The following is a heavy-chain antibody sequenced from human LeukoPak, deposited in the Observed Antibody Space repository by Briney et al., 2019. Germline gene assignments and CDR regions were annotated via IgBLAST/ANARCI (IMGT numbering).Heavy chain of an antibody. CDR2: IPSNGGTT. CDR1: GLPFSCYY. Sequence: PGGSLTLPRTVCGLPFSCYYERWLRQAPGKGLEYVSGIPSNGGTTYYADSVKGRFTISRDNSKNTLYLQMSSLRAEDEGVLYYGTVRLVVTAIFDCWGQGTLVTVSS. CDR3: GTVRLVVTAIFDC. J-gene: IGHJ4*02. D-gene: IGHD2-21*02. V-gene: IGHV3-64D*06.